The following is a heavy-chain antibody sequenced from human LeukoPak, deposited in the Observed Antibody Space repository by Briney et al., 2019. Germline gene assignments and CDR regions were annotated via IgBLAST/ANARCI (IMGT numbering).Heavy chain of an antibody. CDR3: ARDRGERGSSWSLPAHGFDI. D-gene: IGHD6-13*01. J-gene: IGHJ3*02. CDR2: IVPIFGTT. Sequence: SVKVSCKASGGTFSSYAINWVRQAPGKGLEWMGRIVPIFGTTNYAQKFQGRVTITTDESTSTAYMELSSLRSEDTAVYYCARDRGERGSSWSLPAHGFDIWGQGTMVTVSS. V-gene: IGHV1-69*05. CDR1: GGTFSSYA.